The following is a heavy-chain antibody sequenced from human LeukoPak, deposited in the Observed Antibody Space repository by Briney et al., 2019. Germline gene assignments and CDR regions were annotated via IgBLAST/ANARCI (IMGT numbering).Heavy chain of an antibody. CDR3: TILNSDRV. D-gene: IGHD1-1*01. CDR1: GYTFTDYY. V-gene: IGHV1-2*02. CDR2: INPKIGGT. J-gene: IGHJ4*02. Sequence: GASVKVSCKASGYTFTDYYIHWVRQAPGQGLEWMRWINPKIGGTNYAQKFQGRVTMTRDTSISTAYMELSSLRSDDTAVFYCTILNSDRVWGQGTLVTVSS.